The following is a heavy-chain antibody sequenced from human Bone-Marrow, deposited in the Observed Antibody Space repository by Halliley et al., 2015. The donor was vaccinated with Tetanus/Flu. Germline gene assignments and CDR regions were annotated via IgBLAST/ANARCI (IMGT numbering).Heavy chain of an antibody. CDR2: IYPGDPDP. CDR3: ARLMWNYTTPFDY. D-gene: IGHD1-7*01. J-gene: IGHJ4*02. Sequence: WMGIIYPGDPDPRYSPPFQDHVPISADTSISPAYLHWSSRKASDTAVYYCARLMWNYTTPFDYWGQGTLVTVSS. V-gene: IGHV5-51*01.